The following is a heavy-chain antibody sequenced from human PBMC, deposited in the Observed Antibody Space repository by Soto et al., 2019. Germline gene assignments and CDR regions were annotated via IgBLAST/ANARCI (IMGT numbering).Heavy chain of an antibody. V-gene: IGHV1-18*01. CDR3: VRVIAPIAVALPLDY. J-gene: IGHJ4*02. CDR1: GYTFTSYG. D-gene: IGHD6-19*01. CDR2: ISAYNGNT. Sequence: ASVKVSCKASGYTFTSYGISWVRQAPGQGLEWMGWISAYNGNTNYAQKLQGRVTMTTDTSTSTAYMELRSLRSDDTAVYYCVRVIAPIAVALPLDYWGQGTLVTVSS.